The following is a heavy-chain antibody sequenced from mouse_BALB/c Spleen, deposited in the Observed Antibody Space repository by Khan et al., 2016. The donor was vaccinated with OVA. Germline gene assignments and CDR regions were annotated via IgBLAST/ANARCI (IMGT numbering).Heavy chain of an antibody. Sequence: QIQLVQSGPELKKPGETVKISCKASGYTFTDYSMHWVKQAPGKGLKWMGWINTETGEPTYADDFKGRFAFSVETSASSAFLQLTNLKNEDTATYFCAPYYGNYGGFGYWGQGTLVTVSA. D-gene: IGHD2-10*01. V-gene: IGHV9-2-1*01. CDR2: INTETGEP. CDR1: GYTFTDYS. J-gene: IGHJ3*02. CDR3: APYYGNYGGFGY.